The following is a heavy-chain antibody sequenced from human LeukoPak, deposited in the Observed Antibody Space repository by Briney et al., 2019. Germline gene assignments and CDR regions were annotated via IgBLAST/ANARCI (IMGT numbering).Heavy chain of an antibody. J-gene: IGHJ3*01. CDR1: EFTVSSNS. Sequence: GGSLRLSCAASEFTVSSNSMSWIRQAPGKGLEWVSGVYSGGSTFYADSVKGRFIISRDSSKNTLYLQMNALRAEDTAVYYCAGGHSSGSYFNAYHLWGQGTMVTVSS. D-gene: IGHD3-22*01. CDR3: AGGHSSGSYFNAYHL. CDR2: VYSGGST. V-gene: IGHV3-53*01.